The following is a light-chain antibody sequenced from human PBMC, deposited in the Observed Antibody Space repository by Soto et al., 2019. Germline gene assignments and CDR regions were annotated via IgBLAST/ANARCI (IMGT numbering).Light chain of an antibody. CDR1: SSDVGGYNY. Sequence: QSALTQPPSASGSPGQSVTISCTGTSSDVGGYNYVSWYQQHPGKAPKLMIYEVSKRPSGVPDSFSGSKSGNTASLTVSGLQAEDEADYYCSSYAGSNNAYVFGTGTKVTVL. CDR3: SSYAGSNNAYV. CDR2: EVS. J-gene: IGLJ1*01. V-gene: IGLV2-8*01.